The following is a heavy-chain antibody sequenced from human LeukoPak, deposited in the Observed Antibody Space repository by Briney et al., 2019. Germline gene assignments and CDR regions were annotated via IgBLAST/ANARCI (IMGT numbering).Heavy chain of an antibody. Sequence: SETLSLTCTVSGGSICSYYWSWIRQPPGKGLEWIGYIYYSGSTNYNPSLKSRVTISVDTSKNQFSLKLSSVTAADTAVYYCARGRRDGYNKGGPLDYWGQGTLVTVSS. D-gene: IGHD5-24*01. J-gene: IGHJ4*02. V-gene: IGHV4-59*01. CDR1: GGSICSYY. CDR2: IYYSGST. CDR3: ARGRRDGYNKGGPLDY.